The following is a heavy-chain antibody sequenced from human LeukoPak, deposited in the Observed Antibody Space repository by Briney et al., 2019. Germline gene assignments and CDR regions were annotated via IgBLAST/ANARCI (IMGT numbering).Heavy chain of an antibody. CDR2: IYHSGST. Sequence: SETLSLTCTVSGYSISSGYYWGWIRQPPGKGLEWIGSIYHSGSTYYNPSLKSRVTISVDTSKNQFSLKLSSVTAADTAVYYCARGRDTAMTWGQGTLVTVSS. V-gene: IGHV4-38-2*02. CDR3: ARGRDTAMT. D-gene: IGHD5-18*01. J-gene: IGHJ5*02. CDR1: GYSISSGYY.